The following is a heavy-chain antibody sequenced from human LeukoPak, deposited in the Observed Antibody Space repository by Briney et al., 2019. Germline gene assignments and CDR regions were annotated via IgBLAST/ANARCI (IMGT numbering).Heavy chain of an antibody. V-gene: IGHV3-7*01. CDR2: INQDGRIQ. Sequence: GGSLRLSCAASGFTFSSYWMSWVRQAPGKGVKWVANINQDGRIQYYADSVRGRFIISRNNAKNSLYLQMYSLRAEDTAIYFCSRSLDYLGQGALVTVSS. CDR3: SRSLDY. CDR1: GFTFSSYW. J-gene: IGHJ4*02.